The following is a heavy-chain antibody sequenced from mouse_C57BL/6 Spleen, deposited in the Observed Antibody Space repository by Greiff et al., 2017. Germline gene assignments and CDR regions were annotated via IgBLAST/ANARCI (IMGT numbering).Heavy chain of an antibody. CDR2: IYPGDGDT. CDR1: GYAFSSSW. CDR3: ARSYYYGSREVYAMDY. D-gene: IGHD1-1*01. Sequence: QVQLQQSGPELVKPGASVKISCKASGYAFSSSWMNWVKQRPGKGLEWIGRIYPGDGDTNYNGKFKGKATLTADKSSSTAYMQLSSLTSEDSAVHFCARSYYYGSREVYAMDYWGQGTSVTVSS. V-gene: IGHV1-82*01. J-gene: IGHJ4*01.